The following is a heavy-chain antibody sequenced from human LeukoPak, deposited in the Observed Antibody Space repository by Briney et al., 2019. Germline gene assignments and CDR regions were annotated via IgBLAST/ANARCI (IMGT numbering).Heavy chain of an antibody. D-gene: IGHD3-10*01. CDR2: IDTEDGET. CDR1: GYTFSDYN. Sequence: ASVKVSCKAPGYTFSDYNIHWVQYAPGKGLEWMGRIDTEDGETIYAERFQGRVTITADTSTNTAYMELTSLRSDDTAVYYCTTDRVDRSFDVWGKGTAVSVSS. CDR3: TTDRVDRSFDV. V-gene: IGHV1-69-2*01. J-gene: IGHJ6*04.